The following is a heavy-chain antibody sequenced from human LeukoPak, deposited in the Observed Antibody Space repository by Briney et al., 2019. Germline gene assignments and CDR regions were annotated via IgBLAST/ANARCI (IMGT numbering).Heavy chain of an antibody. J-gene: IGHJ6*03. Sequence: ASVKVSCKASGHTFPRYGISRARQAPGQRLEGMGWISAYNGNTNYAQKLQGRVTMTTDTSTSTAYMELRSLRSDDTAVYFCAREDAYYYYMDVWGKGTTVTVSS. CDR3: AREDAYYYYMDV. CDR1: GHTFPRYG. CDR2: ISAYNGNT. V-gene: IGHV1-18*01.